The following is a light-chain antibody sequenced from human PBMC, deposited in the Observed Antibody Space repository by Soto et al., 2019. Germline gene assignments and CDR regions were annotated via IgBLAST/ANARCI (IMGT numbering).Light chain of an antibody. CDR3: QQYATAFRS. V-gene: IGKV1-5*03. Sequence: DIQMTQSPSTLSASVGDRVTITCRASQSISSWLAWYQQKPGTAPKLLIYKASSLQSGVPSRFSGSGSGTEFTLTISSLQPDDFATYYCQQYATAFRSFGQGTKVDIK. CDR2: KAS. J-gene: IGKJ1*01. CDR1: QSISSW.